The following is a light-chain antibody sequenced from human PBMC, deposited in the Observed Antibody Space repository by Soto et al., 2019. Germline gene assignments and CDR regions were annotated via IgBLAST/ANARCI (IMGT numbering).Light chain of an antibody. Sequence: QSALAQPASVSGSPGQSITISCTGTSSDVGGYKFVSWYQQHPGKVPKLLIYEVTNRPSGVSNRFSGPKSGNTASLTIPGPQDEDEADYYCSSYEGSSPSYVFGNGTKVTV. CDR2: EVT. CDR3: SSYEGSSPSYV. CDR1: SSDVGGYKF. J-gene: IGLJ1*01. V-gene: IGLV2-14*01.